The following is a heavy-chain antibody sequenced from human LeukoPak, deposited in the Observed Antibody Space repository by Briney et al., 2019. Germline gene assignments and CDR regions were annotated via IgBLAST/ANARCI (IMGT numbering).Heavy chain of an antibody. J-gene: IGHJ3*02. V-gene: IGHV3-11*05. CDR3: AIDGGYCSSTSCYDNAFDI. CDR1: GXTFSDYY. CDR2: ISSSSSYT. D-gene: IGHD2-2*01. Sequence: PGGSLRLSCSASGXTFSDYYMSWIRQAPGKGMEWVSYISSSSSYTNYADSVKGRFTISRDNAKNSLYLQMNSLRAEDTAVYYCAIDGGYCSSTSCYDNAFDIWGQGTMVTVSS.